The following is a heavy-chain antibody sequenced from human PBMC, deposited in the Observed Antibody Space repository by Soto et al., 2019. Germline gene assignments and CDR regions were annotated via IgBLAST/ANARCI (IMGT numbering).Heavy chain of an antibody. Sequence: LRLSCAASGSTCSSYAMSWVRQAPGKRLEWVSVISGSGDSTYYADSVKGRFTISRDNSKNTLYLQMNSLRAEDTAVYYCARELAYCSGGSCYMEGAFDIWGQGTMVTVSS. CDR3: ARELAYCSGGSCYMEGAFDI. V-gene: IGHV3-23*01. CDR2: ISGSGDST. CDR1: GSTCSSYA. D-gene: IGHD2-15*01. J-gene: IGHJ3*02.